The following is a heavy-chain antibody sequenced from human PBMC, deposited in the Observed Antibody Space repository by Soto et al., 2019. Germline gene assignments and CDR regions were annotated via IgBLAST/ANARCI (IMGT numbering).Heavy chain of an antibody. Sequence: QVQLVQSGAEVKKPGASVKVSCKASGYTFTSYGISWVRQAPGQGLEWMGWISAYNGNTNYAQKLQGRVTMTTDTSTSKAYMELRSLRSDDTAVYYCAREATMVRGVIVRGMDVWGQGTTVTVSS. CDR2: ISAYNGNT. CDR3: AREATMVRGVIVRGMDV. J-gene: IGHJ6*02. CDR1: GYTFTSYG. D-gene: IGHD3-10*01. V-gene: IGHV1-18*04.